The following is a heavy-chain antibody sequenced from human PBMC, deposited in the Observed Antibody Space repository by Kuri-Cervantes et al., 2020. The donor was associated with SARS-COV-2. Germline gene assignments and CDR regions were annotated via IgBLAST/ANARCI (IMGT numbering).Heavy chain of an antibody. CDR2: IIPIFGTA. D-gene: IGHD5-24*01. Sequence: SVKVSCKVSGYTLTELSMHWARQAPGKGLEWMGGIIPIFGTANYAQKFQGRVTITADESTSTAYMELSSLRSEDTAVYYCARDSVEMAIIVQFDYWGQGTLVTVSS. V-gene: IGHV1-69*13. CDR1: GYTLTELS. CDR3: ARDSVEMAIIVQFDY. J-gene: IGHJ4*02.